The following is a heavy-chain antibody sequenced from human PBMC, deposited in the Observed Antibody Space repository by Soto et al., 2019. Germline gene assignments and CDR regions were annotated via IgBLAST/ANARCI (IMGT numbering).Heavy chain of an antibody. J-gene: IGHJ4*02. D-gene: IGHD3-22*01. CDR2: IYYSGST. CDR1: GGSISSGGYY. CDR3: ARAHPDSYYDSSGYHPNFDY. V-gene: IGHV4-31*03. Sequence: PSETLSLTCTVSGGSISSGGYYWSWIRQHPGKGLEWIGYIYYSGSTYYNPSLKSRVTISVDTSKNQFSLKLSSVTAADTAVYYCARAHPDSYYDSSGYHPNFDYWGQGTLVTVSS.